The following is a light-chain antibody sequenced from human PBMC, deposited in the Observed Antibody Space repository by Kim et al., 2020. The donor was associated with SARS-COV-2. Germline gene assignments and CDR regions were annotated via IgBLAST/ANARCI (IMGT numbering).Light chain of an antibody. V-gene: IGLV3-21*03. Sequence: SYVLTQPPSVSVAPGKTARMTCGGNNIGSYSVHWYQQKPGQAPLLVVYEDSGRPSGIPERFSGSNSGNTATLTISRVEAADEAEYSCQVWDRASDHVVFGGGTQLTVL. CDR2: EDS. J-gene: IGLJ2*01. CDR1: NIGSYS. CDR3: QVWDRASDHVV.